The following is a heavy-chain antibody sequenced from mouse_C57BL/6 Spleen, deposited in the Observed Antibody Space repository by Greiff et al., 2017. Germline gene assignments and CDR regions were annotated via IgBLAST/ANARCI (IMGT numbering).Heavy chain of an antibody. Sequence: EVQLVESGGDLVKPGGSLKLSCAASGFTFSSYGMSWVRQTPDKRLEWVATISSGGSSTFYPDSVKGGFTISRDNAKNTPYLQMSSLKSEDTAMYYCARHLSVVAGPGYWGQGTSVTVSS. CDR2: ISSGGSST. J-gene: IGHJ4*01. CDR3: ARHLSVVAGPGY. V-gene: IGHV5-6*01. D-gene: IGHD1-1*01. CDR1: GFTFSSYG.